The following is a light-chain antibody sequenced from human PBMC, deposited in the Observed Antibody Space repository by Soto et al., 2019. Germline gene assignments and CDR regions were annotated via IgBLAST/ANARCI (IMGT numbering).Light chain of an antibody. J-gene: IGKJ4*01. Sequence: DIQMTQSPSSLSASIGDRVTITCRASQNIGVYLNWYQHQTGTAPKLLIYAASSLQGGVPSRFSGSGYGTQFTLTISGLQTEDFATYYCQQSYKILTFGGGTWVDI. CDR2: AAS. V-gene: IGKV1-39*01. CDR1: QNIGVY. CDR3: QQSYKILT.